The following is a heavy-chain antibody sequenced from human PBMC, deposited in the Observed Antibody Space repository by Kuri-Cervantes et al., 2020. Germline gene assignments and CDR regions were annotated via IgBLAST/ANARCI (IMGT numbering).Heavy chain of an antibody. CDR2: INHSGST. J-gene: IGHJ4*02. CDR3: ATPLGISSEYYFDY. V-gene: IGHV4-34*01. Sequence: SQTLSLTCAVYGGSFSSYYWSWIRQSPGKGLEWIGEINHSGSTNYNPSLKSRVTISVDTSKNQFSLKLSSVTAADTAVYYCATPLGISSEYYFDYWGQGTLVTVSS. D-gene: IGHD7-27*01. CDR1: GGSFSSYY.